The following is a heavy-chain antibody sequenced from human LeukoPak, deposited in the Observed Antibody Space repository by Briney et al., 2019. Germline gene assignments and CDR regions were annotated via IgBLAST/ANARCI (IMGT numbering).Heavy chain of an antibody. V-gene: IGHV3-23*01. CDR1: GFTFTTYG. J-gene: IGHJ4*02. CDR2: ISGSGGST. CDR3: SSTSLAWAGFDY. D-gene: IGHD2-2*01. Sequence: GGSLRLSCAASGFTFTTYGMNWVRQAPGKGLGWVSGISGSGGSTYYADSVKGRFSISRDNSKNTLYLQMNSLRAEDTAVYYCSSTSLAWAGFDYWGQGTLVTVSS.